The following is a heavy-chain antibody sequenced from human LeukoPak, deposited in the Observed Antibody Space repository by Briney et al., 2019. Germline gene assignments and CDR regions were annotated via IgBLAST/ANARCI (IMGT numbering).Heavy chain of an antibody. V-gene: IGHV4-59*01. CDR3: ARWHDSGRYFDY. CDR1: GGSFSNYC. CDR2: TCDSANT. J-gene: IGHJ4*02. D-gene: IGHD6-19*01. Sequence: PSETLSLTCTVSGGSFSNYCWNWMRQSPGRGLGWIGYTCDSANTYYNPSLKSRVNISVDTSKNQFSLKLTSTTAADTAVYYCARWHDSGRYFDYWGRGTSVTVSS.